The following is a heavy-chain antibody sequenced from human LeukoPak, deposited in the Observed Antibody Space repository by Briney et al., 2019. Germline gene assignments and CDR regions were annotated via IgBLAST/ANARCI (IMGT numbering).Heavy chain of an antibody. CDR2: IYPGDSDT. CDR3: ARRYYYDSSGAFDI. V-gene: IGHV5-51*01. J-gene: IGHJ3*02. CDR1: GYSFTSYW. Sequence: NPGGSLKISCQGSGYSFTSYWIGWVRQMPGKALEWMGIIYPGDSDTRYSPSFQAQVPLSADKSISTAYLQWSSLKASDTAMYYCARRYYYDSSGAFDIWGQGTMVTVSS. D-gene: IGHD3-22*01.